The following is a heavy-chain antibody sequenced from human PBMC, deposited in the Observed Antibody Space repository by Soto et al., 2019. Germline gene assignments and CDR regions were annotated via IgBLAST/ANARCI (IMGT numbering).Heavy chain of an antibody. J-gene: IGHJ4*01. CDR1: GFTFSSYA. D-gene: IGHD6-19*01. Sequence: EVQLLESGGGLVQPGGSLRLSCAASGFTFSSYAMTWVRQAPGKGLEWVSTISRSGDSTYYRDSVKGRFTISRDNSKNTVYLQMNSLRAEDTAGYYCAKTDKFNPQSSGWANRFDYWGHGTLVTVSS. V-gene: IGHV3-23*01. CDR2: ISRSGDST. CDR3: AKTDKFNPQSSGWANRFDY.